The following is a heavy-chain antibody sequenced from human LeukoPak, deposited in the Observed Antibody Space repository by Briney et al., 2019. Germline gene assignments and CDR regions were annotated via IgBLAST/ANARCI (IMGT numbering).Heavy chain of an antibody. V-gene: IGHV4-59*11. J-gene: IGHJ4*02. CDR1: GCSISSHY. D-gene: IGHD2-21*02. CDR3: ARHRADCGGDCNYYYLDS. Sequence: KPSETLSLTCTVSGCSISSHYWSWIRQPPGKGLGGISNIYYTQSTNYNPSLKGRVTILVDTSKSQFSLKLSSVTAADTAVYYCARHRADCGGDCNYYYLDSWGQGTLVTVSS. CDR2: IYYTQST.